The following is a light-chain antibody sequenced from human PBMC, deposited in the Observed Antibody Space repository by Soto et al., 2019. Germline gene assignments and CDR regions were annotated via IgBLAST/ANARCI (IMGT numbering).Light chain of an antibody. CDR3: QQSNNWPYT. Sequence: EVVMTQSPATLSVSPGDRATLSCRASPSVSDNLAWYQQKPGQAPRLLIYGASTRATGIPARFSGSGSGTEFTLTISSLQSEDFAVYYCQQSNNWPYTFGQGTKLDIK. J-gene: IGKJ2*01. V-gene: IGKV3-15*01. CDR2: GAS. CDR1: PSVSDN.